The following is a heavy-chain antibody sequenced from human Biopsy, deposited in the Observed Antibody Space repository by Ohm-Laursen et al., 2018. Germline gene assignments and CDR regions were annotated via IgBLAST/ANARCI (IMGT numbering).Heavy chain of an antibody. D-gene: IGHD1-1*01. V-gene: IGHV3-33*01. CDR2: LWYDGTNK. CDR1: GFSFSSYG. Sequence: RSLRLSCAASGFSFSSYGMHWVRQAPGKGLEWVAVLWYDGTNKYYADSVKGRFTISRDNPKNTLYLQMNSLRAEDTAMYYCARPTNARAGGAPFDIWGQGTMVTVSS. CDR3: ARPTNARAGGAPFDI. J-gene: IGHJ3*02.